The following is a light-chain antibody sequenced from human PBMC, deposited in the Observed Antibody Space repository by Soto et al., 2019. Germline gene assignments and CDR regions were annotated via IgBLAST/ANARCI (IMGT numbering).Light chain of an antibody. V-gene: IGKV3-15*01. J-gene: IGKJ5*01. CDR2: GSS. CDR3: QQYSKGPIT. CDR1: QSVNSTY. Sequence: EMVMTQSPAILSVSPGVRDPLSWLASQSVNSTYLAWSQQHPGQPPRLLIYGSSTRATGIPARFSGSGSGTEISLTICSLQSEDFAVYYCQQYSKGPITFGQGTRLE.